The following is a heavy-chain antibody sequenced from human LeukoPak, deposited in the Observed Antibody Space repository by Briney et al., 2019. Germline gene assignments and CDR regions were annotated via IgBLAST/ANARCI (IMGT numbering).Heavy chain of an antibody. V-gene: IGHV3-30*18. D-gene: IGHD2-15*01. CDR2: ISYDGSNK. J-gene: IGHJ4*02. CDR1: GFTFSSYG. CDR3: ANLGYCSGGSCPPGDYYFDY. Sequence: AGGSLRLSCAASGFTFSSYGMHWVRQAPGKGLEWVAVISYDGSNKYYADSVKGRFTISRDNSKNTLYLQMNSLRAEDTAVYYRANLGYCSGGSCPPGDYYFDYWGQGTLVTVSS.